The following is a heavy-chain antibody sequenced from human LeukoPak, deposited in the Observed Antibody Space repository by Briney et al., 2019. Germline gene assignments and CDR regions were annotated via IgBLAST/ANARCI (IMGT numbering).Heavy chain of an antibody. CDR2: IYHSGST. V-gene: IGHV4-30-2*01. CDR1: GGSISSGGYY. Sequence: SETLSLTCTVSGGSISSGGYYWSWIRQPPGKGLEWIGYIYHSGSTYYNPSLKSRVTISVDRSKNQFSLKLSSVTAADTAVYYCASPAPKLSSLAFDIWGQGTMVTVSS. J-gene: IGHJ3*02. D-gene: IGHD2-15*01. CDR3: ASPAPKLSSLAFDI.